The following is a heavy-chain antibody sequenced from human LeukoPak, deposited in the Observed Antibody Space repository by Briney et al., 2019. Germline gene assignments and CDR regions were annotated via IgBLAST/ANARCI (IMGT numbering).Heavy chain of an antibody. CDR2: IDRSSSII. CDR3: ARDGNMGAEIDY. V-gene: IGHV3-48*01. Sequence: GGSLRLSCAASGFTFSNYNMDWVRQAPGKGLEWVSYIDRSSSIIYYADSVKGRFTISRDNAKNSLYLQMNSLRAEDSAVYHCARDGNMGAEIDYWGQGTLVTVSS. CDR1: GFTFSNYN. D-gene: IGHD1-26*01. J-gene: IGHJ4*02.